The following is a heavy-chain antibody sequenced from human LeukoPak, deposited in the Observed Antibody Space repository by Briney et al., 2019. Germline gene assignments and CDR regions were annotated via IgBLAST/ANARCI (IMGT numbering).Heavy chain of an antibody. CDR2: IKEDGSEK. CDR3: ARYRIGSAGMGTVRNYYYYYMDV. CDR1: GFTFAGYW. Sequence: GGSLRLSCAASGFTFAGYWMSWVRQAPGKGLEWVANIKEDGSEKYYVDSVKGRFTISRDNAKNSLYLQMNSLRAEDTAVYYCARYRIGSAGMGTVRNYYYYYMDVWGKGTTVTVSS. V-gene: IGHV3-7*01. D-gene: IGHD3-10*01. J-gene: IGHJ6*03.